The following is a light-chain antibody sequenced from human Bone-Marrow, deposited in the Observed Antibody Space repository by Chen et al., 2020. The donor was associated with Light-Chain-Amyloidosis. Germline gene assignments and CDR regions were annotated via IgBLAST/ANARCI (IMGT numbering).Light chain of an antibody. Sequence: SYELTQPPSVSVSPGQTARITCSGDDLPTKYAYWYQQKPGQAPVLVINRDTERPSGISERYSGSSSGTTATLTISGVQAEDEADYPCQSADSSGNYEVIFGGGTKLTVL. CDR1: DLPTKY. V-gene: IGLV3-25*03. CDR3: QSADSSGNYEVI. J-gene: IGLJ2*01. CDR2: RDT.